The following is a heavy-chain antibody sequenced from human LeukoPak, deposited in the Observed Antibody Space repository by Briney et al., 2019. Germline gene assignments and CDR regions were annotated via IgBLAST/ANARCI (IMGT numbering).Heavy chain of an antibody. CDR3: ARLDIIVVAANY. CDR2: INPNSGGT. CDR1: GYTFTGYY. D-gene: IGHD2-2*01. V-gene: IGHV1-2*02. Sequence: GASVNVSCKASGYTFTGYYMHWVRHAPGHGLEWMGWINPNSGGTNYAQKFQGRVTMTRDTSISTAYMELSRLRSDDTAVYYCARLDIIVVAANYWGQGTLVTVSS. J-gene: IGHJ4*02.